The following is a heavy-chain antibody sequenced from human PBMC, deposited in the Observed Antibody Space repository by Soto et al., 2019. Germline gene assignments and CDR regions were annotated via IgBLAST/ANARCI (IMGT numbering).Heavy chain of an antibody. CDR1: GFPFSSYN. Sequence: PGGSLRLSCAASGFPFSSYNMNCVRQAAGQGLEWVASISASGSIYYADSMKGRFTISRDNARNSLYLQMNSLRAEDTAVYYCARDDGGYSYGRRQYLFYSWGQGTLVTVSS. CDR2: ISASGSI. D-gene: IGHD5-18*01. J-gene: IGHJ4*02. V-gene: IGHV3-21*01. CDR3: ARDDGGYSYGRRQYLFYS.